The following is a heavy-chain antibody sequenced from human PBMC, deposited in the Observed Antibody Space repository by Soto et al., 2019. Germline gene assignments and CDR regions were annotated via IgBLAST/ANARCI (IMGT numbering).Heavy chain of an antibody. Sequence: GASVKVSCKPSVGTFVSYAFSWVRQAPGQGLEWMGGISPISDPPKYAQRFQARVTITADDPTRTVYMELSSLRSEDTAVYYCATFHHSGYYYAMDVWGQGTTVTVSS. D-gene: IGHD6-19*01. J-gene: IGHJ6*02. CDR2: ISPISDPP. V-gene: IGHV1-69*13. CDR3: ATFHHSGYYYAMDV. CDR1: VGTFVSYA.